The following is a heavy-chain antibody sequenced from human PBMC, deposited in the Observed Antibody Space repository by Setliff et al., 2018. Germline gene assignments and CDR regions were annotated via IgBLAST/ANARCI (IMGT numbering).Heavy chain of an antibody. CDR2: IRSRSDII. Sequence: GESLNISCAASGITFSTYSMNWVRQAPGKGLEWVSYIRSRSDIIYYADSVKGRFTISRDNAKNSLYLQVNSLRAEDTAVYYCATNPRKGRSGGYYYDDPYYYYMDVWGKGATVTVSS. CDR1: GITFSTYS. V-gene: IGHV3-48*01. CDR3: ATNPRKGRSGGYYYDDPYYYYMDV. J-gene: IGHJ6*03. D-gene: IGHD3-22*01.